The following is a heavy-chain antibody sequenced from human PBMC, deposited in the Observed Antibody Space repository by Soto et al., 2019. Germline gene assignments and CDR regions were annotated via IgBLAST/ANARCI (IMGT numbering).Heavy chain of an antibody. J-gene: IGHJ4*02. Sequence: PWETLSLTCAVYGMSFSGYYWIWIRQPPGKGLEWIGEINHSGSTNYNPSLKSRFTISRDNAKNSLYLQMISLRAEETAVYYCARELLDYSNSGEIDYWGQGTLVTLSS. CDR3: ARELLDYSNSGEIDY. V-gene: IGHV4-34*01. D-gene: IGHD4-4*01. CDR2: INHSGST. CDR1: GMSFSGYY.